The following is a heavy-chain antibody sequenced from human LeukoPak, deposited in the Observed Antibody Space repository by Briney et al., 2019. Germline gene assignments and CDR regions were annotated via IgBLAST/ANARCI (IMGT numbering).Heavy chain of an antibody. Sequence: GGSLRLSCAASGFTFDDYAMHWVRQAPGKGLEWVSGISWNSGSIGYADSVKGRFTISRDNAKNSLYLQMNSLRAEDTAVYYCANHYGGKRYYGMDVWGQGTTVTVSS. D-gene: IGHD4-23*01. CDR3: ANHYGGKRYYGMDV. J-gene: IGHJ6*02. CDR1: GFTFDDYA. CDR2: ISWNSGSI. V-gene: IGHV3-9*01.